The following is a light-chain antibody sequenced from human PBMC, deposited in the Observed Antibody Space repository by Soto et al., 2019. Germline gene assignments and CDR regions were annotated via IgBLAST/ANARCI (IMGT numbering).Light chain of an antibody. CDR3: QKYNSAPWT. V-gene: IGKV1-27*01. J-gene: IGKJ1*01. Sequence: DIQMTQSPSSRSASGGDRVTITCRASQGIAKSLAWYQQKPGKAPKLLIYSASTLQSGVPSRFSGSGSGTDFTLTISSLQPEDVATYYCQKYNSAPWTFGQGTKVDIK. CDR2: SAS. CDR1: QGIAKS.